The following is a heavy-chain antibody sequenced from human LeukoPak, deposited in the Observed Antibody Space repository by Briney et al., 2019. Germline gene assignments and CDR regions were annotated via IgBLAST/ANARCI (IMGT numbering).Heavy chain of an antibody. Sequence: GESLKISCKGSGYSFTSYWIGWGLQMSGKGLEWMGIIYPGDSDTRYSPSFQGQVTISADKSNSTAYLQWSRLKASDTAMYYCARHPDSSGSIDYWGQGTLITVSS. D-gene: IGHD3-22*01. V-gene: IGHV5-51*01. CDR2: IYPGDSDT. J-gene: IGHJ4*02. CDR1: GYSFTSYW. CDR3: ARHPDSSGSIDY.